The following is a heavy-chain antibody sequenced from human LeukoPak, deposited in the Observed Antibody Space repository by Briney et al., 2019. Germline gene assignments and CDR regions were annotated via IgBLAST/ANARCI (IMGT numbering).Heavy chain of an antibody. CDR1: GFTFNKYW. CDR3: ASDGSPFES. J-gene: IGHJ4*02. CDR2: IKQDGSEK. D-gene: IGHD1-26*01. Sequence: PGGSLRLSCAASGFTFNKYWMSWVRQAPGKGLEWVANIKQDGSEKYYVDSVKGRFTISRDNAKNSLYLQMNSLRAEDTAVYYCASDGSPFESWGQGTLVTVSS. V-gene: IGHV3-7*04.